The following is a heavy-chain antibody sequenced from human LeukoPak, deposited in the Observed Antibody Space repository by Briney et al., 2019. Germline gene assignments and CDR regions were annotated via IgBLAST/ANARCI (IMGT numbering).Heavy chain of an antibody. CDR3: GRFGCYSPVCDDDFDI. V-gene: IGHV1-69*13. Sequence: SVKVSFKASGGPFGSHAISWVRQAPGQGLEWMGGIIPIFDTSKYAQKFQGRITITADESTSTAYMELSSLRSEDTAIYYCGRFGCYSPVCDDDFDIWGQGTMVTVSS. CDR1: GGPFGSHA. D-gene: IGHD2-15*01. J-gene: IGHJ3*02. CDR2: IIPIFDTS.